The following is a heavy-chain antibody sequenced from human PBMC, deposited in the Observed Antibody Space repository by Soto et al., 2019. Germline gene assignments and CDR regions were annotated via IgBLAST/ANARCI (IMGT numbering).Heavy chain of an antibody. CDR2: IYHTGST. J-gene: IGHJ5*01. D-gene: IGHD3-10*01. CDR1: GGSISSGGYS. Sequence: SETLSLTCAVSGGSISSGGYSWSWIRQPPGKGLEWIGFIYHTGSTYYNPSLESRVTISVDRSKNQLYLRLNSVTAADTAVYYCARDNTGSLDSWGQGTLVTVSS. V-gene: IGHV4-30-2*01. CDR3: ARDNTGSLDS.